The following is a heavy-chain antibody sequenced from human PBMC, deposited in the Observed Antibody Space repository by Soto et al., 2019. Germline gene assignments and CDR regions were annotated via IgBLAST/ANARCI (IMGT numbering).Heavy chain of an antibody. J-gene: IGHJ6*02. V-gene: IGHV4-38-2*02. CDR1: GYSISSGYY. CDR2: NYHSGST. Sequence: PSETLSLTCAVSGYSISSGYYWGWIRQPPGKGLEWIGSNYHSGSTYYNPSLKSRVTISVDTSKNQFSLKLSSVTAADTAVYYCAREHYGSGSYSDFYGMDVWGQGTTVTVSS. D-gene: IGHD3-10*01. CDR3: AREHYGSGSYSDFYGMDV.